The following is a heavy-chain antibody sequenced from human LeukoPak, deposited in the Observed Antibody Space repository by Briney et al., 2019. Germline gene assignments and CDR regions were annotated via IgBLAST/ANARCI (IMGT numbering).Heavy chain of an antibody. V-gene: IGHV3-66*02. CDR1: GFTVSSNF. CDR2: IYTGGST. Sequence: GGSLRLSCAASGFTVSSNFMSWVRQAPGKGLEWVSVIYTGGSTYYADSVKGRFTISRDNSKNTLYLQMNSLRAEDTAVYYCARVVWGGDGSPYYFDYWGQGTLVTVSS. D-gene: IGHD3-16*01. J-gene: IGHJ4*02. CDR3: ARVVWGGDGSPYYFDY.